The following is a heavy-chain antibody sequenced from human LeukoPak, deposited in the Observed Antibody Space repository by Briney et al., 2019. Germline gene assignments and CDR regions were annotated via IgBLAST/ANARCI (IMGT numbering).Heavy chain of an antibody. D-gene: IGHD3-10*01. Sequence: ASLKVSCKASGYTFTSYGISWVRQAPGQGLEWMGWISGYNGNTNYAQKFQGRVTITADESTSTAYMDLSSLRSEDTAVYYCARTNYYASGSMYYYYFMDVWGKGTTVTISS. CDR1: GYTFTSYG. J-gene: IGHJ6*03. CDR3: ARTNYYASGSMYYYYFMDV. V-gene: IGHV1-18*01. CDR2: ISGYNGNT.